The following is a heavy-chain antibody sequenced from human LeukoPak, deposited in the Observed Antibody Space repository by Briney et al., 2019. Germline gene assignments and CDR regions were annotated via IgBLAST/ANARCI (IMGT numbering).Heavy chain of an antibody. J-gene: IGHJ2*01. CDR3: ATNRAEL. CDR2: VYTSGNT. Sequence: SETLSLTCTVSGYSISSGSYYWSWIRQPAGKGLEWIGRVYTSGNTNYNPSLRSRVTIPLDTSKNQFSLKLNSVTAADTAVYYCATNRAELWGRGTLVTVSS. V-gene: IGHV4-61*02. D-gene: IGHD2-2*01. CDR1: GYSISSGSYY.